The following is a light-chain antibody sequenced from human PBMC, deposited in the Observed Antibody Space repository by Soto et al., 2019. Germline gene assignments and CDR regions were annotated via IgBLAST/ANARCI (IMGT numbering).Light chain of an antibody. Sequence: QSALTQPPSVSGAPGQRVTISCTGTSSNIGAGYNVHWYQQFPGTAPKLLIHSNNNRPSGVPDRFSGSKSGTSASLAITGLQPEDEADYYCQSFDTTLSGVLFGGGTKLTVL. CDR3: QSFDTTLSGVL. J-gene: IGLJ3*02. CDR1: SSNIGAGYN. CDR2: SNN. V-gene: IGLV1-40*01.